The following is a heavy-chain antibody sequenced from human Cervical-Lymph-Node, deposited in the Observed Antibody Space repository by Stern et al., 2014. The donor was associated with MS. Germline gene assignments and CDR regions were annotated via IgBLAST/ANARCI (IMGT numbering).Heavy chain of an antibody. CDR2: ISNDGNKK. V-gene: IGHV3-30-3*01. D-gene: IGHD3-16*01. J-gene: IGHJ4*02. Sequence: MQLVESGGGVVQPGTSLRLSCAASGFCFSNYAVHWVRQAPGKGLEWVVVISNDGNKKFYADSVKGRFTISRDNSNNTLYLQMNSLRFEDTAVYYCARGGDYIWGSPVDHWGQGTLVSVSS. CDR3: ARGGDYIWGSPVDH. CDR1: GFCFSNYA.